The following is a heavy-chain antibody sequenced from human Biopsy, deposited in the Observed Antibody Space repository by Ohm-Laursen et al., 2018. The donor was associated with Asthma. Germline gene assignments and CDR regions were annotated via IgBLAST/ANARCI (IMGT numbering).Heavy chain of an antibody. J-gene: IGHJ6*02. CDR2: IAWDGINS. CDR3: ARAGESDLVGGLDV. Sequence: SLRLSCTASGFTFSTYGMHWVRQAPGKGLEWVAFIAWDGINSYYADSVKGRFTISRDNSRNTLYLQKNSLRADDAAVYYCARAGESDLVGGLDVWGQGTTVIVS. D-gene: IGHD2-21*01. CDR1: GFTFSTYG. V-gene: IGHV3-30*03.